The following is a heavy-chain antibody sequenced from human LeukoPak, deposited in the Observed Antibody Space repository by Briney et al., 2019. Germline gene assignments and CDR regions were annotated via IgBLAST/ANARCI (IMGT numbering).Heavy chain of an antibody. D-gene: IGHD6-13*01. J-gene: IGHJ6*03. CDR1: GFTFSSYW. CDR2: IKQDGSEK. CDR3: ARDEIAAAGYYYYYYMDV. V-gene: IGHV3-7*01. Sequence: QSGGSLRLSCAASGFTFSSYWMSWVRQAPGKGLEWVANIKQDGSEKYYVDSVKGRFTISRDNAKNSLYLQMNSLRAEDTAVYYCARDEIAAAGYYYYYYMDVWGKGTTVTISS.